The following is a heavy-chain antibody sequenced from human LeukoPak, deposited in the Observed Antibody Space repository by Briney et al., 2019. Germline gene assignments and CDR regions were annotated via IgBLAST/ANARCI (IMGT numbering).Heavy chain of an antibody. CDR2: ISYDGSNK. CDR1: GFTFSSYV. CDR3: AGGYSGYDPSYYYGMDV. V-gene: IGHV3-30-3*01. J-gene: IGHJ6*02. D-gene: IGHD5-12*01. Sequence: GGSLRLSCSASGFTFSSYVMHWVRQAPGKGLEWVVVISYDGSNKYYADSVKGRFTISRDNSKNTLSLQMNSLRAEDTAVYYCAGGYSGYDPSYYYGMDVWGQGTTVTVSS.